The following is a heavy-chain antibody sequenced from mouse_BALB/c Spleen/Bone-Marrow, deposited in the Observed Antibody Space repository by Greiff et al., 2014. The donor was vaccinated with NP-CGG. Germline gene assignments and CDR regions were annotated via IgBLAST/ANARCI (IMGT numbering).Heavy chain of an antibody. D-gene: IGHD1-1*01. V-gene: IGHV1-80*01. CDR3: ARDYYGSRYYFDY. CDR2: IYPGDGDT. CDR1: GYAFSSYW. Sequence: QVQLQQPGAELVRPGYSVKISCKASGYAFSSYWMNWVKQRPGQGLEWIGQIYPGDGDTNYNGKFKGKATLTADKSSSTAYMQLSSLTSEDSAVYFCARDYYGSRYYFDYWGQGTTLTFRS. J-gene: IGHJ2*01.